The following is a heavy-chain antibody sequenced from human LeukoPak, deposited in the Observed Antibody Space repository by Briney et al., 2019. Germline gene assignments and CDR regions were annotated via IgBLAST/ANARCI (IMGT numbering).Heavy chain of an antibody. Sequence: GGSLRLSCAVSGFTLSNYWMSWVRQTPGKGLEWVATIKEGGSEKYYVDSVKGRFIISRDNAKNSLYLQINSLRDEHTAVYYCASGRRLKDWGQGTLVTVPS. J-gene: IGHJ1*01. CDR2: IKEGGSEK. V-gene: IGHV3-7*01. CDR3: ASGRRLKD. CDR1: GFTLSNYW. D-gene: IGHD6-25*01.